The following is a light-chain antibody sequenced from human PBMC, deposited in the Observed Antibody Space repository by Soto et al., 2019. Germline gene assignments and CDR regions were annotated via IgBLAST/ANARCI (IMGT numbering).Light chain of an antibody. V-gene: IGKV3-15*01. CDR1: QSSTSTY. J-gene: IGKJ1*01. Sequence: EIVLTQSPGTLSLSPGDRATLSCRASQSSTSTYLAWYQQKPGQAPRLLIFGASTRATGIPARFSGSGSGTEFTLSISSLQSEDFAIYYCQQYHNWPPWTLGQGTKVDIK. CDR3: QQYHNWPPWT. CDR2: GAS.